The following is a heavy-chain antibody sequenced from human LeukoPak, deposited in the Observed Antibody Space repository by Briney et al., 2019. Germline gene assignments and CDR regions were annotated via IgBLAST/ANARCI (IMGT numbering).Heavy chain of an antibody. J-gene: IGHJ6*03. D-gene: IGHD3-16*01. CDR1: GFTFSSYA. CDR2: ISGSGDNT. Sequence: GGSLRLSCAASGFTFSSYAMTWVRQAPGKGLEWVSVISGSGDNTYYADSVKGRFTISRDNSKNTLFLQMNSLRAEDTAVYYCAKAGGDPYYFYYYMDVWGKGTTVTVSS. V-gene: IGHV3-23*01. CDR3: AKAGGDPYYFYYYMDV.